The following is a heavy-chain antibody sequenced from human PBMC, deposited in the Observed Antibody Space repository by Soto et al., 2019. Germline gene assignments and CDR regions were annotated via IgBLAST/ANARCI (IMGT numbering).Heavy chain of an antibody. CDR1: GYTFTSYG. J-gene: IGHJ5*02. Sequence: ASVKVSCKASGYTFTSYGISWVRQAPGQGLEWMGWISAYNGNTNYAQKLQGRVTMTTDTSTSTAYMELRSLRSDDTAVYYCEGVPRDPGLRAAIGWFDPWGQGTLVTVSS. CDR3: EGVPRDPGLRAAIGWFDP. V-gene: IGHV1-18*01. CDR2: ISAYNGNT. D-gene: IGHD2-2*01.